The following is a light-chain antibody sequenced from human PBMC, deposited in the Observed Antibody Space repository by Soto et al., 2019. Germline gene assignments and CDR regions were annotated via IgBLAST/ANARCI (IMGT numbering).Light chain of an antibody. CDR2: DDN. CDR3: GSWDSSLSAYV. CDR1: SSNMGGNS. Sequence: QSVLTQPPAVSAAPGQKVTISCSGSSSNMGGNSVSWYQQLPVTAPKLLIYDDNKRRSGIPDRFSGSKSGTSAPLGITGFQTGDEADYYCGSWDSSLSAYVYGTGTKVT. V-gene: IGLV1-51*01. J-gene: IGLJ1*01.